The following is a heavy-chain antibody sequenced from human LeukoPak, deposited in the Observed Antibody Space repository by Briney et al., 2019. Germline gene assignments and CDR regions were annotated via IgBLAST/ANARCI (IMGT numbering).Heavy chain of an antibody. Sequence: GGSLRLSCAASGFTFTNFEMNWVRQAPGKGLEWVSYISYSGSTTSYADSVKGRFTISRDNSKNTLYLQMNSLRAEDTAVYYCAKENQMIVVVITTPLPYYYGMDVWGQGTTVTVSS. CDR1: GFTFTNFE. J-gene: IGHJ6*02. D-gene: IGHD3-22*01. CDR3: AKENQMIVVVITTPLPYYYGMDV. CDR2: ISYSGSTT. V-gene: IGHV3-48*03.